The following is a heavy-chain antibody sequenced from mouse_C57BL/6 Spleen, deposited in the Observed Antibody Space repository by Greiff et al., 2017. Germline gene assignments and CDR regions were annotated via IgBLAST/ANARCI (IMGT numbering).Heavy chain of an antibody. CDR1: GYAFSSYW. D-gene: IGHD2-1*01. Sequence: QVQLKESGAELVKPGASVKISCKASGYAFSSYWMNWVKQRPGKGLEWIGQIYPGDGDTNYNGKFKGKATLTADKSSSTAYMQLSSLTSEDSAVYFCARVGNYVGWFAYWGQGTLVTVSA. V-gene: IGHV1-80*01. CDR3: ARVGNYVGWFAY. CDR2: IYPGDGDT. J-gene: IGHJ3*01.